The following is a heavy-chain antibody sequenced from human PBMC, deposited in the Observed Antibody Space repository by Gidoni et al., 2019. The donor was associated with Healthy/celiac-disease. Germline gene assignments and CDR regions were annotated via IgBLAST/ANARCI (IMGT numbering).Heavy chain of an antibody. V-gene: IGHV3-33*01. Sequence: QVQLVESGGGVVQPGRSLRLSCAASGFTFSSYGMHWVRQAPGKGLEWVAVIWYDGSNKYYADSVKGRFTISRDNSKNTLYLQMNSLRAEDTAVYYCARLYYYYYGMDVWGQGTTVTVSS. CDR1: GFTFSSYG. J-gene: IGHJ6*02. CDR2: IWYDGSNK. CDR3: ARLYYYYYGMDV.